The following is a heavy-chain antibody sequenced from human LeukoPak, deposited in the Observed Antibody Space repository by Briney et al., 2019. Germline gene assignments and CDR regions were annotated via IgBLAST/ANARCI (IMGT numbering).Heavy chain of an antibody. CDR1: GFKFNLYA. Sequence: PGGSLRLSCATSGFKFNLYAMTWVRQAPGKGLEWVSTIDDPGTMYYADSVKGRFTISRDNSKNTLYLQMNSLRAEDTAVYHCANGWGNRYFDYWGQGTLVTVSS. D-gene: IGHD7-27*01. V-gene: IGHV3-23*01. CDR3: ANGWGNRYFDY. CDR2: IDDPGTM. J-gene: IGHJ4*02.